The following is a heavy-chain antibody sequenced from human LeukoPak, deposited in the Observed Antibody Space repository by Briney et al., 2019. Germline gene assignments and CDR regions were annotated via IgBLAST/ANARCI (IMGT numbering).Heavy chain of an antibody. J-gene: IGHJ5*02. CDR3: ARLNGGYGSTGGFDP. CDR1: GFNFSDSY. CDR2: ISSSSGHT. V-gene: IGHV3-11*06. Sequence: TPGGSLRLSCAASGFNFSDSYMSWIRQTPGKGLEWLSHISSSSGHTNYADSVKGRSTISRDNAKNSLYLQMNSLRADDTATYYCARLNGGYGSTGGFDPWGQGTLVTVSS. D-gene: IGHD5-12*01.